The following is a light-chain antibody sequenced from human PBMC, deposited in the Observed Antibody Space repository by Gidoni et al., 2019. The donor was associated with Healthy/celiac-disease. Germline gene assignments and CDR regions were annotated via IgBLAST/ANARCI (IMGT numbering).Light chain of an antibody. Sequence: SYVLTQPLSVSVAPGKTVRINCGGNNIGSKSVHWYQQKPGQAPVLVIYYDSDRPSGIPERFSGSNSGNTATLTISRVEAGDEADYSCQVWDSSSDHRVFGGGTKLTVL. CDR3: QVWDSSSDHRV. J-gene: IGLJ2*01. CDR1: NIGSKS. CDR2: YDS. V-gene: IGLV3-21*04.